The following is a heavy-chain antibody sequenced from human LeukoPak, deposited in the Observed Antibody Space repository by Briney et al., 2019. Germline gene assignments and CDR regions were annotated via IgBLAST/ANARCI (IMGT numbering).Heavy chain of an antibody. Sequence: GGSLRLSCAASGFTFSNAWMSWVRQAPGKGLEWVSAMSGSAGLTYYAESVKGRFTISRDNSKNTLYLQMNSLRAEDTAVYYCAKSTYYYVSGSYWSSDYWGQGTLVTVSS. CDR2: MSGSAGLT. J-gene: IGHJ4*02. CDR3: AKSTYYYVSGSYWSSDY. V-gene: IGHV3-23*01. CDR1: GFTFSNAW. D-gene: IGHD3-10*01.